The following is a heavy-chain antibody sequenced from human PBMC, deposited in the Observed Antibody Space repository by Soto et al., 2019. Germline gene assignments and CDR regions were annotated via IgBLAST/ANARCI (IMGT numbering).Heavy chain of an antibody. D-gene: IGHD2-15*01. Sequence: QVQLQESGPGLVKPSETLSLTCTVSGGSVSGYYWSWIRQPPGKGLEWIGYIYYGGTTLYTPSLQSRVTISVATSKNQIFLKLKSVTAADTAVYYCARHDVIVRLQNGMGVWGQGTTVTVS. CDR1: GGSVSGYY. J-gene: IGHJ6*02. V-gene: IGHV4-59*02. CDR2: IYYGGTT. CDR3: ARHDVIVRLQNGMGV.